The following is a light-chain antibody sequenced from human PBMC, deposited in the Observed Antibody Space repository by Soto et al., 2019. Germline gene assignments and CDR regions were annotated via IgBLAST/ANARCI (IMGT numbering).Light chain of an antibody. V-gene: IGKV3-15*01. CDR1: QNVSSN. J-gene: IGKJ5*01. CDR3: QQYNNWPPIT. Sequence: ELVMTQSPATLSVSPGERATLFCRASQNVSSNLAWYQQKPGQAPRLLIYGASTRATGIPARFSGSGSGTEFALTISSLQSEDFAVYYCQQYNNWPPITFGQGTRLEIK. CDR2: GAS.